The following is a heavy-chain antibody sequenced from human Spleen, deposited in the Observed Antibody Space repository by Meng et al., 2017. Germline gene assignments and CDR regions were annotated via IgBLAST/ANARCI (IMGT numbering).Heavy chain of an antibody. V-gene: IGHV4-4*02. CDR3: ARESRGDYDYVIGGLVY. CDR1: GGSISSSNW. D-gene: IGHD3-16*01. J-gene: IGHJ4*02. CDR2: IYHSGST. Sequence: QVQLQQWGAGLLKPSETLSLTCAVSGGSISSSNWWSWVRQPPGKGLEWIGEIYHSGSTNYNPSLKSRVTISVDKSKNQFSLKLSSVTAADTAVYYCARESRGDYDYVIGGLVYWGQGTLVTVSS.